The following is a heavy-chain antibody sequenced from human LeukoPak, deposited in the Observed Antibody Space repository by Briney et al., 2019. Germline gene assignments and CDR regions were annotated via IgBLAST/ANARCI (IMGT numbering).Heavy chain of an antibody. V-gene: IGHV4-34*01. J-gene: IGHJ6*02. Sequence: PSETLSLTCAVYGGSFINYSWNWIRQPPGKGLEWIGEIDHTGSTNYNPSLKSRVTMSIDTSKDQFSLKLSSVTAADTAVYYCARDRITRSPYGMDVWGQGTTVTVSS. CDR2: IDHTGST. D-gene: IGHD1-20*01. CDR3: ARDRITRSPYGMDV. CDR1: GGSFINYS.